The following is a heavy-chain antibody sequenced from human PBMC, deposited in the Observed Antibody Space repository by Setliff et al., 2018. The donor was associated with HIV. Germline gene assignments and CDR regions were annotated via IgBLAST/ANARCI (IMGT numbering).Heavy chain of an antibody. D-gene: IGHD3-22*01. Sequence: SETLSLTYTVSGGTISNYYWGWIRQPPGKGLEWIGSLFYGGSTHYTPSLKSRVSISVDTSKNQFSLRLSSVTAADTAVYYCARFDDNGYWVDLWGQGTLVTVSS. CDR2: LFYGGST. V-gene: IGHV4-59*08. CDR1: GGTISNYY. CDR3: ARFDDNGYWVDL. J-gene: IGHJ4*02.